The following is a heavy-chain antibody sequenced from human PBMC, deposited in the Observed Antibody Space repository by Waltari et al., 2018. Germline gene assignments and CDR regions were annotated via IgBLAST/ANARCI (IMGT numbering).Heavy chain of an antibody. CDR1: GGSISSVGYY. Sequence: QLQLQESGPGLVKPSQTLSLTCTVSGGSISSVGYYWSWIRQHPGKGLEWIGYIYYSGSTYYNPSLKSRVTISVDTSKNQFSLKLSSVTAADTAVYYCARESGDYVWGLFDYWGQGTLVTVSS. J-gene: IGHJ4*02. V-gene: IGHV4-31*03. D-gene: IGHD3-16*01. CDR3: ARESGDYVWGLFDY. CDR2: IYYSGST.